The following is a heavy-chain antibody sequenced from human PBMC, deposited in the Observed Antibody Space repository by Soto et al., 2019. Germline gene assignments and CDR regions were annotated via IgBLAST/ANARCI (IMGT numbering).Heavy chain of an antibody. CDR1: GFSLTRPGMC. J-gene: IGHJ6*02. D-gene: IGHD1-20*01. Sequence: SGPTLVNPTQTLTLTCSFSGFSLTRPGMCVSWIRQSPGKAMEWLALIERDDDDKYYSTSLKTRLTISKDTRKNQVVLTMANMEPADTATYYCARSIRGPRRFNGMDVWGQGTTVTV. V-gene: IGHV2-70*13. CDR2: IERDDDDK. CDR3: ARSIRGPRRFNGMDV.